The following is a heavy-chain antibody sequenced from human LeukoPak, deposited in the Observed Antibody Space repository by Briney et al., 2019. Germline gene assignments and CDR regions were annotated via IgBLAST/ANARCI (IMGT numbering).Heavy chain of an antibody. Sequence: SETLSLTCTVSGGSISSYYRSWIRQPPGKGLEWIGYIYYSGSTNYNPSLKSRVTISVDTSKNQFSLKLSSVTAADTAAYYCARDGVYYGSGANWFDPWGQGTLVTVSS. V-gene: IGHV4-59*01. CDR1: GGSISSYY. D-gene: IGHD3-10*01. CDR3: ARDGVYYGSGANWFDP. J-gene: IGHJ5*02. CDR2: IYYSGST.